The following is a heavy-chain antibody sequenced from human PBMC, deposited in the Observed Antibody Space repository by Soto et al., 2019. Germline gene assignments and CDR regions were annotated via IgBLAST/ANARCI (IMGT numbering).Heavy chain of an antibody. CDR2: IYYSGST. V-gene: IGHV4-59*01. CDR1: GGSISSYY. Sequence: ETLSLTCTVSGGSISSYYWSWIRQPPGKGLEWIGYIYYSGSTNYNPSLKSRVTISVDTSKNQFSLKLSSVTAADTAVYYCAREGLLLFFDWLSDRNKTCSAPWGQETLAT. J-gene: IGHJ5*02. D-gene: IGHD3-9*01. CDR3: AREGLLLFFDWLSDRNKTCSAP.